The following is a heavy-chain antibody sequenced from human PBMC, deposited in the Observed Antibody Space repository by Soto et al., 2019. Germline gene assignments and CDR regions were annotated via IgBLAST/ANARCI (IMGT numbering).Heavy chain of an antibody. J-gene: IGHJ5*02. CDR2: INHSGST. CDR3: ARGRGWFGTRGWFDP. D-gene: IGHD3-10*01. CDR1: GGSFSGYY. Sequence: SETLSLTCAVYGGSFSGYYWSWIRQPPGKGLEWIGEINHSGSTNYNPSLKSRVTISVDTSKNQFSLKLSSVTAADTAVYYCARGRGWFGTRGWFDPWGQGTLVTVSS. V-gene: IGHV4-34*01.